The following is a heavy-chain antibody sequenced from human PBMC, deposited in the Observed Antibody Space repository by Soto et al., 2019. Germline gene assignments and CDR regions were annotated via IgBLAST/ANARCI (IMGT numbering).Heavy chain of an antibody. Sequence: SETLSLTCAVYGGSFSGYYWSWIRQPPGKGLERIGEINHSGSTNYNPSLKSRVTISVDTSKNQFSLKLSSVTAADTAVYYCARGRRYYYDSSGYYRGYYYYYGMDVWGPGTTVTVSS. J-gene: IGHJ6*02. CDR3: ARGRRYYYDSSGYYRGYYYYYGMDV. CDR1: GGSFSGYY. V-gene: IGHV4-34*01. CDR2: INHSGST. D-gene: IGHD3-22*01.